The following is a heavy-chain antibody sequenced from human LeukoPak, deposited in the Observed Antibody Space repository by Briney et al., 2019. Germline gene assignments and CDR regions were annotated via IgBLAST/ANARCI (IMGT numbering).Heavy chain of an antibody. J-gene: IGHJ4*02. V-gene: IGHV1-69*04. Sequence: SVKVSCKASGGTFSSYAISWVRQAPGQGLEWMGRIIPILGIANYAQKFQGRVTITADKSTSTAYMELSSLRSEDTAVYYCASVTMVRGVMEVYFDYWGQGTLVTVSS. CDR1: GGTFSSYA. D-gene: IGHD3-10*01. CDR3: ASVTMVRGVMEVYFDY. CDR2: IIPILGIA.